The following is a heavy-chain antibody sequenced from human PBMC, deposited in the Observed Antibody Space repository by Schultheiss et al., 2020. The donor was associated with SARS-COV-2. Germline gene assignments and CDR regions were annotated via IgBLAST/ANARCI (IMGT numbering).Heavy chain of an antibody. J-gene: IGHJ6*02. CDR2: IYYSGST. V-gene: IGHV4-30-4*01. Sequence: LRLSCTVSGGSISSGDYYWSWIRQHPGKGLEWIGHIYYSGSTYYNPSLKSRVTISVDTSKNQFSLKLSSVTAADTAVYYCAREIRESLYYYYGMDVWGQGTTVTVSS. CDR1: GGSISSGDYY. CDR3: AREIRESLYYYYGMDV.